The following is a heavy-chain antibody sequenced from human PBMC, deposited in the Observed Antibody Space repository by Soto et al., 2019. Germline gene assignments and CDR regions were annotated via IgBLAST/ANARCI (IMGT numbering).Heavy chain of an antibody. CDR3: ARGFMVRAVTKAKSYYYGMDV. CDR1: GGSISSYY. D-gene: IGHD3-10*01. J-gene: IGHJ6*02. Sequence: SETLSLTCTVSGGSISSYYWSWIRQPPGKGLEWIGYIYYSGSTNYNPSLKSRVTISVDTSKNQFSLKLSSVTAADTAVYYCARGFMVRAVTKAKSYYYGMDVWGQGTTVTVSS. V-gene: IGHV4-59*01. CDR2: IYYSGST.